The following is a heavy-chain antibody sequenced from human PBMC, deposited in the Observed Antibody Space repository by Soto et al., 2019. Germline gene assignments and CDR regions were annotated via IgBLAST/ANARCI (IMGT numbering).Heavy chain of an antibody. Sequence: QVQLMESGGGVVQPGRSLRLSCTASGFIFSSYALHWVRQAPGKGLEWVAFISYDGSANEYADSVKGRFTISRDNSKNTLYLQMNSLRPEDTAVYYCARPSYIAVAGNFLFWGQGTLVTVSS. CDR1: GFIFSSYA. CDR2: ISYDGSAN. D-gene: IGHD6-19*01. J-gene: IGHJ4*02. V-gene: IGHV3-30-3*01. CDR3: ARPSYIAVAGNFLF.